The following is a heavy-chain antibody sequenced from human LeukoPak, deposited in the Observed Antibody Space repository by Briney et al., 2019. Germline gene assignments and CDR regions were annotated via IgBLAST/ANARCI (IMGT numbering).Heavy chain of an antibody. D-gene: IGHD6-13*01. Sequence: GGSLRLSCAASGFTFSNYVINWVRQAPGKGLEWVSSISSGSTFIYYADSVKGRFTISRDNANTSLFLQMSSLRDGDTAVYYCARGSTSGLKSYYLDHWGQGTLVTVSS. CDR2: ISSGSTFI. J-gene: IGHJ4*02. CDR1: GFTFSNYV. V-gene: IGHV3-21*01. CDR3: ARGSTSGLKSYYLDH.